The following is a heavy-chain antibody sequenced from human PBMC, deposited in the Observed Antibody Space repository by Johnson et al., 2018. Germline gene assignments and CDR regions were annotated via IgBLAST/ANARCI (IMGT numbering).Heavy chain of an antibody. CDR1: GFTFSSYD. CDR3: ARGGIHWGPRLDRDV. J-gene: IGHJ6*03. Sequence: VQLVQSGGGLVQPGGSLRLSCAASGFTFSSYDMHWVRQATGKGLEWVSAIGTAGDTYYPGSVKGRFTISRENAKNSLYLQMNSLRAGDTAVYYCARGGIHWGPRLDRDVWGKGTTVTVSS. D-gene: IGHD7-27*01. CDR2: IGTAGDT. V-gene: IGHV3-13*01.